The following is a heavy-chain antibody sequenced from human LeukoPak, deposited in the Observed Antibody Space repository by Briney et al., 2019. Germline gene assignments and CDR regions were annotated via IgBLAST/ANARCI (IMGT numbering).Heavy chain of an antibody. Sequence: ASVKVSCKASGYTFTSYGISWVRQAPGQGLEWMGWISAYNGNTNYAQKLQGRVTMTTDTSTRTAYMELRSLRSDDTAVYYCAREGYCSSTSCPQYYYYGMDVWGQGTTVTVSS. CDR2: ISAYNGNT. J-gene: IGHJ6*02. CDR3: AREGYCSSTSCPQYYYYGMDV. D-gene: IGHD2-2*01. V-gene: IGHV1-18*01. CDR1: GYTFTSYG.